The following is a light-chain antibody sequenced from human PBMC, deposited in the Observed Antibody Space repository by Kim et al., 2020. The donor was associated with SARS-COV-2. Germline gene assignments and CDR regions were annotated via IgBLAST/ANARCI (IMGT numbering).Light chain of an antibody. V-gene: IGLV6-57*03. CDR2: EHS. J-gene: IGLJ3*02. CDR1: SGSIARNY. Sequence: GKTVTISCTRSSGSIARNYVQWFQQRPASAPTTVIYEHSHRPSGVPDRFSGSIDRSSNSASLTISGLKTEDEADYYCQSYDNTEWVLGGGTQLTVL. CDR3: QSYDNTEWV.